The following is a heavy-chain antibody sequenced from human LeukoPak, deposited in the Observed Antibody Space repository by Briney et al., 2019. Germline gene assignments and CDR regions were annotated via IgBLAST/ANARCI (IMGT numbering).Heavy chain of an antibody. V-gene: IGHV3-21*01. J-gene: IGHJ4*02. CDR3: AKGKDSVAGATNDY. D-gene: IGHD6-19*01. CDR2: ISRSGTYK. CDR1: GFTFSSYS. Sequence: GGSLSLPCAVSGFTFSSYSMSWVRLAPGKGLEWVSSISRSGTYKYYADSVKGRFTISRDNAKNSLYLQMNSLRAEDTAVYYCAKGKDSVAGATNDYWGQGTLVTVSS.